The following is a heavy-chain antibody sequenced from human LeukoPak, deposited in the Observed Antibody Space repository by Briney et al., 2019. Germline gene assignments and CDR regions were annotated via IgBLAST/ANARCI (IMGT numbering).Heavy chain of an antibody. CDR2: INHSGST. J-gene: IGHJ5*02. CDR1: GGSFSGYY. Sequence: SETLSLTCAVYGGSFSGYYWSWIRQPPGKGLEWIGEINHSGSTNYNPSLKSRVTISVDTSKNQFSLKLSSVTAADTAVYYCARGPSITMAPIFDPWGQGTVVTVSS. V-gene: IGHV4-34*01. CDR3: ARGPSITMAPIFDP. D-gene: IGHD3-10*01.